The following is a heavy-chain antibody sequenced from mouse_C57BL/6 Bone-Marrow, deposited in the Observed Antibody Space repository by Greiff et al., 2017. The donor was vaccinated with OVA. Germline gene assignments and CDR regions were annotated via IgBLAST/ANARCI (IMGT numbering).Heavy chain of an antibody. CDR2: INPNYGGT. CDR1: GYTFTDYY. Sequence: EVQLQQSGPELVKPGASVKISCKASGYTFTDYYMNWVKQSHGKSLEWIGDINPNYGGTSYNQKFKGKATLTVDKSSSTAYMELSRLTSEDSAVYYYASATLYYYGSYRYFDYGGKGTTLTVSA. D-gene: IGHD1-1*01. CDR3: ASATLYYYGSYRYFDY. J-gene: IGHJ2*01. V-gene: IGHV1-26*01.